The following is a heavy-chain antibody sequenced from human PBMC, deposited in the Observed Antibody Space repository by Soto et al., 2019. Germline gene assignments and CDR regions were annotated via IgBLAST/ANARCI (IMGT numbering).Heavy chain of an antibody. CDR3: VATYGDYLDY. CDR2: IYPDDSDS. CDR1: GYKFTTYW. Sequence: PGESLKISCKGSGYKFTTYWIGWVRQMPGKGLEWMAIIYPDDSDSRYSPSFPGQVTISADKSISTAYLQWSSLKASDTTIYDCVATYGDYLDYWGQGTLVTVSS. J-gene: IGHJ4*02. D-gene: IGHD4-17*01. V-gene: IGHV5-51*01.